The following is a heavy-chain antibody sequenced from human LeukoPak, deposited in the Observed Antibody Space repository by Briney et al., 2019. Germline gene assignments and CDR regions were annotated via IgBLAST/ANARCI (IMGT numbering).Heavy chain of an antibody. CDR3: GRLTTAYDTVDP. CDR2: IKSDGSEK. D-gene: IGHD3-16*01. CDR1: GFSFGDYW. Sequence: GGSLRLSCTASGFSFGDYWLSWVRQAPGKGLECVASIKSDGSEKYYADSVKGRFTISRDNAKNSLYLQMNSLRAEDTAVYYCGRLTTAYDTVDPWGQGTLVTVSS. J-gene: IGHJ5*02. V-gene: IGHV3-7*05.